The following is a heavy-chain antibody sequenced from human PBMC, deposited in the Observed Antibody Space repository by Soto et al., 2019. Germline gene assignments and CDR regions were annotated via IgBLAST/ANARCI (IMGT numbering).Heavy chain of an antibody. V-gene: IGHV4-34*01. J-gene: IGHJ4*02. D-gene: IGHD3-3*01. Sequence: TSETLSLTCAVYGGSFSGYYWSWIRQPPGKGLEWIGEINHSGSTNYNPSLKSRVTISVDTSKNQFSLKLSSVTAADTAVYYCARDVSITIFGVVKGVDYWGQGTLVTVSS. CDR3: ARDVSITIFGVVKGVDY. CDR2: INHSGST. CDR1: GGSFSGYY.